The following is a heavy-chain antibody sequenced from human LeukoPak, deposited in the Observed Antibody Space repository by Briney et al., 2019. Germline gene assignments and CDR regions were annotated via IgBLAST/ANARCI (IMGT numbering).Heavy chain of an antibody. CDR1: GFTFSSYA. CDR3: ARGSRWFDP. Sequence: SGGSLRLSCAASGFTFSSYAMSWVRQAPGKGLEWVSAIRGSGDSTYYADSVKGRFTISRDNSKNTLSLQVNSLRVEDTAVYYCARGSRWFDPWGQGTLVTVSS. J-gene: IGHJ5*02. V-gene: IGHV3-23*01. CDR2: IRGSGDST.